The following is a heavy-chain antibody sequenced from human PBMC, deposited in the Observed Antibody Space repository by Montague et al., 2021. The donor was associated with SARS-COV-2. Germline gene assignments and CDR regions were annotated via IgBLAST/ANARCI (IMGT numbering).Heavy chain of an antibody. CDR3: ARDYSHCSGGSCVFDY. CDR2: IYRSGSP. D-gene: IGHD2-15*01. V-gene: IGHV4-61*02. CDR1: GGSISRGYYY. J-gene: IGHJ4*02. Sequence: TLSLTCTVSGGSISRGYYYWSWIRLPAGKGLEWIGRIYRSGSPNYXPSHESRVVLSVDTSRNQFSMKMTSVTAADTAMYYCARDYSHCSGGSCVFDYWGQGTLVTVSS.